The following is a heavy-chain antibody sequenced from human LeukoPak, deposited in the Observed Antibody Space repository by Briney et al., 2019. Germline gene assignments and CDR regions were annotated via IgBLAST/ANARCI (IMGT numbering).Heavy chain of an antibody. CDR2: IYYSGST. CDR1: GGSISSGGYY. Sequence: PSETLSLTCTVSGGSISSGGYYWSWIRQHPGKGLEWIGYIYYSGSTYYNPSLKSRVTISVDTPKNQFSLKLSSVTAADTAVYYCARLWFGELWESRWFDPWGQGTLVTVSS. J-gene: IGHJ5*02. CDR3: ARLWFGELWESRWFDP. D-gene: IGHD3-10*01. V-gene: IGHV4-31*03.